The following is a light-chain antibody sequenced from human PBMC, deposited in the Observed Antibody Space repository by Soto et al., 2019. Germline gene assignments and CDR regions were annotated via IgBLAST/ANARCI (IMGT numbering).Light chain of an antibody. CDR3: CSYAGSSTLYV. CDR1: SSDVGSYDL. J-gene: IGLJ1*01. V-gene: IGLV2-23*02. CDR2: EVT. Sequence: QSALTQPASVSGSPGQSITISCTGTSSDVGSYDLVSWYQHHPGTAPKLILYEVTKRPSGVSNRFSGSKSGNTASLTISGLQTEDDSHYYCCSYAGSSTLYVFGTGTKVTVL.